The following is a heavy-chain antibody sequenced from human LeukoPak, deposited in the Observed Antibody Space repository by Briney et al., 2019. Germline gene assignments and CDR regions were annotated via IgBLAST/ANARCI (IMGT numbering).Heavy chain of an antibody. Sequence: KPSETLSLTCAVYGGSFSGYYWSWIRQPPGKGLEWIGEINHSGSTNYNPSLKSRVTISVDTSKNQFSLKLSSVTAADTAVYYCARGPGYCSSTSCYNLDYWGQGTLVTVSS. V-gene: IGHV4-34*09. CDR3: ARGPGYCSSTSCYNLDY. CDR1: GGSFSGYY. CDR2: INHSGST. J-gene: IGHJ4*02. D-gene: IGHD2-2*02.